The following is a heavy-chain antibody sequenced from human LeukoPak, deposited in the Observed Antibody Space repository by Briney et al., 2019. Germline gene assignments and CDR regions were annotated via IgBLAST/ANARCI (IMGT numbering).Heavy chain of an antibody. CDR1: GGSISSYY. CDR3: ARGAAHTLYYGMDV. CDR2: IYYSGSI. V-gene: IGHV4-59*01. D-gene: IGHD6-13*01. Sequence: PSETLSLTCTVSGGSISSYYWSWIRQPPGEGLEWIGYIYYSGSINYNPSLKSRVTISVDTSKNQFSLKLSSVTAADTAVYYCARGAAHTLYYGMDVWGQGTTVTVSS. J-gene: IGHJ6*02.